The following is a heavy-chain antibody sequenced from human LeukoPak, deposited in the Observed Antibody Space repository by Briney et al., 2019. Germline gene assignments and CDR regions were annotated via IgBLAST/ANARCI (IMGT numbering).Heavy chain of an antibody. CDR3: AKAIADTGANGFDV. J-gene: IGHJ3*01. D-gene: IGHD2-8*02. CDR2: ISGSGGVT. Sequence: GGPLRLSCAASGFTFSNYGMSWVRQAPGKGLEWVSSISGSGGVTYYADSMKGRFTISRDNSKNTMSLQMNSLRAEDTAIYYCAKAIADTGANGFDVWGQGTMVTVSS. V-gene: IGHV3-23*01. CDR1: GFTFSNYG.